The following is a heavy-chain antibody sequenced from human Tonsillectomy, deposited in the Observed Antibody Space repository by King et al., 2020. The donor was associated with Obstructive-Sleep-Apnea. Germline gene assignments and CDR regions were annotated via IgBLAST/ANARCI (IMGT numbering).Heavy chain of an antibody. Sequence: VQLVESGGGVVQPGGSLRLSCSASGFTFSNYAGHWVRQAPGKGLDGVAGISYDGSNKYYADSVKGRFTISRDISKSTLFLQMNSLRAEDTAVYYCARGRLVGAIDYWGQGTLVTVSS. CDR1: GFTFSNYA. CDR2: ISYDGSNK. J-gene: IGHJ4*02. CDR3: ARGRLVGAIDY. D-gene: IGHD1-26*01. V-gene: IGHV3-30-3*01.